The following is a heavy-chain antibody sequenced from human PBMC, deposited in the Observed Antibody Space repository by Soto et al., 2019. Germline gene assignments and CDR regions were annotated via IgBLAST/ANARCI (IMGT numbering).Heavy chain of an antibody. V-gene: IGHV3-23*01. CDR2: ISGSGDYT. Sequence: EVQLLESGGGLVQPGGPLRLSCAASGFTFSSYAMTWVRQAPGKGLEWVSSISGSGDYTYYADSVKGRFTISRDNSKNTLYLQMNSLRAEDTAVYYCAKGLAVAGPYYYGMDVWGQGTTVTVSS. CDR3: AKGLAVAGPYYYGMDV. D-gene: IGHD6-19*01. CDR1: GFTFSSYA. J-gene: IGHJ6*02.